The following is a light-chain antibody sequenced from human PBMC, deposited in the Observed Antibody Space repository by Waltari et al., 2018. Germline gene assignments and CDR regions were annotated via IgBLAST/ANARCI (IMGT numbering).Light chain of an antibody. V-gene: IGKV1-5*03. CDR2: MAS. CDR3: QQYSSFST. CDR1: QNVGTW. J-gene: IGKJ2*01. Sequence: DIQMTQSPSTLSASVGDRVTISCRASQNVGTWLAWYQQKPGKAPKLLIYMASSLESGVPSRFSGSGSGTEFTLTISSLQPDDFETYSCQQYSSFSTFGQGTKV.